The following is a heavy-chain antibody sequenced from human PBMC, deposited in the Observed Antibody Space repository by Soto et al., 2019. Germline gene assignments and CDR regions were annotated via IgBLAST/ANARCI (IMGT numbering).Heavy chain of an antibody. CDR2: ISSGNNT. D-gene: IGHD3-9*01. J-gene: IGHJ5*02. CDR1: GLSFNKYA. Sequence: GGSLRLSCAASGLSFNKYAMSWVRQAPGKGLEWISTISSGNNTYYADSGKGRFTISRDKFKSTLHLQMSSLRAEDTAVYHCAKNGQRYFDWLSPNWFDPWGQGTLVTVSS. V-gene: IGHV3-23*05. CDR3: AKNGQRYFDWLSPNWFDP.